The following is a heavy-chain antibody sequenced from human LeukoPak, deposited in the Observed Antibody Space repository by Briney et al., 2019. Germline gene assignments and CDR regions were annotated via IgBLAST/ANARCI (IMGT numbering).Heavy chain of an antibody. J-gene: IGHJ4*02. CDR2: ISSSSSYI. V-gene: IGHV3-21*01. CDR3: ARTGMVRGVMALDY. D-gene: IGHD3-10*01. CDR1: GFTFSSYS. Sequence: GGSLRLSCAASGFTFSSYSMNWVRQAPGKGLEWVSSISSSSSYIYYADSVKGRFTISRDNAKNSLYLQRSSLRAEDTAVYYCARTGMVRGVMALDYWGQGTLVTVSS.